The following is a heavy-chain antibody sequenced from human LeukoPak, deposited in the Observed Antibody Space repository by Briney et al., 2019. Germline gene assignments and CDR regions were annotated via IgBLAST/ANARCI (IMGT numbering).Heavy chain of an antibody. CDR1: GGTFSSYA. CDR3: ARLYGYCSSTSCYESVPDNWFDP. CDR2: IIPIFGTA. Sequence: ASVKVSCKASGGTFSSYAISWVRQAPGQGLEWMGGIIPIFGTANYAQKFQGRVTITTDEPTSTAYMELRSLRSDDTAVYYCARLYGYCSSTSCYESVPDNWFDPWGQGTLVTVSS. J-gene: IGHJ5*02. V-gene: IGHV1-69*05. D-gene: IGHD2-2*03.